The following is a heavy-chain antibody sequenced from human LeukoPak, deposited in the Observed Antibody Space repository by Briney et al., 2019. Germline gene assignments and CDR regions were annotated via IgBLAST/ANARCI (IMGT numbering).Heavy chain of an antibody. CDR3: ARNMVRGRYFQH. CDR1: GGSFSGYY. Sequence: SETLSLTCAVCGGSFSGYYWSWIRQPPGKGLEWIGEINHSGSTNYNPSLKSRVTISVDTSKNQFSLKLSSVTAADTAVYYCARNMVRGRYFQHWGQGTLVTVSS. D-gene: IGHD3-10*01. V-gene: IGHV4-34*01. J-gene: IGHJ1*01. CDR2: INHSGST.